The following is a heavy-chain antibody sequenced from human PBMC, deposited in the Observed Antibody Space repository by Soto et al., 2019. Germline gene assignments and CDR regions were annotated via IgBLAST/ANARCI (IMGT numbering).Heavy chain of an antibody. CDR1: GFTFSSYA. CDR2: ISGSGGST. V-gene: IGHV3-23*01. Sequence: GGSLRLSCAASGFTFSSYAMSWVHQAPGKGLEWVSAISGSGGSTYYADSVKGRFTISRDNSKNTLYLQMNSLRAEDTAVYYCAKPLGDFWSGDAFDIWGQGTMVTVSS. J-gene: IGHJ3*02. CDR3: AKPLGDFWSGDAFDI. D-gene: IGHD3-3*01.